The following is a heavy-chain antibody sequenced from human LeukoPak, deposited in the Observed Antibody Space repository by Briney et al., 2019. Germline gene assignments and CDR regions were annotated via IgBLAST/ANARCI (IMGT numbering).Heavy chain of an antibody. V-gene: IGHV1-69*05. CDR3: ARGLNYYDSSGYLDY. CDR2: IIPIFGTA. Sequence: ASVKVSCKASVGTFSSYAISWVRQAPGQGLEWMGRIIPIFGTANYAQKFQGRVTITTDESTSTAYMELSSLRSEDTAVYYCARGLNYYDSSGYLDYWGQGTLVTVSS. CDR1: VGTFSSYA. J-gene: IGHJ4*02. D-gene: IGHD3-22*01.